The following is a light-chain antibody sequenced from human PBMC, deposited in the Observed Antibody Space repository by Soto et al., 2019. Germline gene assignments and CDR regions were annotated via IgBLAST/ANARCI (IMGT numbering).Light chain of an antibody. CDR3: QQRSNWPPIT. CDR1: QSVSSN. CDR2: DAS. V-gene: IGKV3-11*01. Sequence: EIVMTQSPATLSVSPVERATLSCRASQSVSSNLAWYQQKPGQAPRLLIYDASSRATGIPDRFSGSGSGTDFTLTISSLEPEDFAVYYCQQRSNWPPITFGQGTRLEIK. J-gene: IGKJ5*01.